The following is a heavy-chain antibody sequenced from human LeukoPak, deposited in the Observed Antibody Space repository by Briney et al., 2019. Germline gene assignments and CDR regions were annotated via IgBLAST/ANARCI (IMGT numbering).Heavy chain of an antibody. CDR3: AREGYCSSTSCYLEGAFDI. CDR2: IKQDGSEK. J-gene: IGHJ3*02. V-gene: IGHV3-7*01. CDR1: GFTFSSSW. D-gene: IGHD2-2*01. Sequence: GGSLRLSCAASGFTFSSSWMSWVRQAPGKGLEWVANIKQDGSEKYYVDSVKGRFTISRDNAKNSLYLQMNNLRAEDTAVYYCAREGYCSSTSCYLEGAFDIWGQGTMVTVSS.